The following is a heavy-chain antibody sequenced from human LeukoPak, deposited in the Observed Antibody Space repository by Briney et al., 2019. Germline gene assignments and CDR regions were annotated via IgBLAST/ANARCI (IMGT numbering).Heavy chain of an antibody. D-gene: IGHD3-10*01. J-gene: IGHJ4*02. CDR1: GYTFTGYY. CDR3: AREYYYGSGNYYHRIDY. Sequence: ASVKVSCKASGYTFTGYYMHWVRQAPGQGLEWMGWINPNSGGTNYAQKFQGRVTMTRDTSISTAYMELSRLRSDDTAVYYCAREYYYGSGNYYHRIDYWGQGTLVTVSS. V-gene: IGHV1-2*02. CDR2: INPNSGGT.